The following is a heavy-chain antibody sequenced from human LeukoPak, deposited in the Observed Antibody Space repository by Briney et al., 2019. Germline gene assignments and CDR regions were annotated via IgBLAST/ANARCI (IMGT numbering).Heavy chain of an antibody. J-gene: IGHJ4*02. Sequence: SVKVSCKASGGTFSSYAISWVRQTPGQGLEWMGRIIPILGIANYAQKFQGRVTITADKSTSTAYMELSSLRSEDTAVYYCARDHYYYDSSGYYYDYWGQGTLVTVSS. CDR3: ARDHYYYDSSGYYYDY. V-gene: IGHV1-69*04. CDR2: IIPILGIA. D-gene: IGHD3-22*01. CDR1: GGTFSSYA.